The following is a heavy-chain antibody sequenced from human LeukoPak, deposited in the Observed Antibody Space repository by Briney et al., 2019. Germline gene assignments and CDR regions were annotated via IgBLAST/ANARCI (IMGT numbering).Heavy chain of an antibody. J-gene: IGHJ4*02. Sequence: GESLKISCKGSGYSFTTYWTVWVRQMPGKGLEWMGIIYPGDSDTRYSPSFQGQVTISADKSINTAYLQWSSLKASDSAIYYCAKLSIVGATLNFFDYWGQGTLVTVSS. CDR2: IYPGDSDT. CDR3: AKLSIVGATLNFFDY. D-gene: IGHD1-26*01. V-gene: IGHV5-51*01. CDR1: GYSFTTYW.